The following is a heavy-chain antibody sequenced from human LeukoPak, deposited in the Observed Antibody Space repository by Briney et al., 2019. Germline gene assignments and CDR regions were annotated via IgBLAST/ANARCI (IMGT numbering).Heavy chain of an antibody. CDR1: GFTFSSYA. Sequence: GSLRLSCAASGFTFSSYAMSWVRQAPGKGLEWVSAISGSGGSTYYADSVKGRFTISRDNSKNTLYLQMDSLRAEDTAVYYCAKDGPRVVPAAQFDYWDQGTLVTVSS. J-gene: IGHJ4*02. D-gene: IGHD2-2*01. CDR3: AKDGPRVVPAAQFDY. CDR2: ISGSGGST. V-gene: IGHV3-23*01.